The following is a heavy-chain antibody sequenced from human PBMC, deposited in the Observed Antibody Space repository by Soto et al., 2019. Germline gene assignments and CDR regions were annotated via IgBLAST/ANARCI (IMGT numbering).Heavy chain of an antibody. V-gene: IGHV4-4*02. CDR2: AHHSGRT. CDR1: GDSMSSSNW. J-gene: IGHJ4*02. Sequence: NPSETLSLTCTFSGDSMSSSNWWNWVRQPPGKGLEWIGEAHHSGRTNYNPSLKSRVTISVDRSQNHFSLQLTSVTAADTAVYYCARSEATALDYWGQGTLVTVSS. CDR3: ARSEATALDY.